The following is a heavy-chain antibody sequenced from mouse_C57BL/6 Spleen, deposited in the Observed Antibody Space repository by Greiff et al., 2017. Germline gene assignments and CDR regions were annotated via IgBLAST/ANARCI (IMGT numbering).Heavy chain of an antibody. V-gene: IGHV1-26*01. CDR1: GYTFTDYY. J-gene: IGHJ2*01. D-gene: IGHD1-1*01. CDR2: INPNNGGT. Sequence: VQLQQSGPELVKPGASVKISCKASGYTFTDYYMNWVKQSHGKSLEWIGDINPNNGGTSYNQKFKGKATLTVDKSSSTAYMELRSLTSEDSAVYYCARKRSYCYGDYFDYWGQGTTLTVSS. CDR3: ARKRSYCYGDYFDY.